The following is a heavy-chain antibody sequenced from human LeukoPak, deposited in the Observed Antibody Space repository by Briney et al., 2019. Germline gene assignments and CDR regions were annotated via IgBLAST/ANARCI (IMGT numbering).Heavy chain of an antibody. CDR2: IKQDGSEK. CDR1: IFTFSNYW. V-gene: IGHV3-7*01. CDR3: ARDVGSQDY. Sequence: GGSLRLSSAASIFTFSNYWMSSVRHAPGKGLEWVANIKQDGSEKYYVDSVEGRFTISRDNAKNSLYLQMNSLRAEDTAVYYCARDVGSQDYWGQGTLVTVSS. D-gene: IGHD3-16*01. J-gene: IGHJ4*02.